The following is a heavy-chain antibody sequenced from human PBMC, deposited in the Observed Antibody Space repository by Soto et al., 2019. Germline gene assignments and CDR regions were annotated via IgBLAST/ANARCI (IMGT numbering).Heavy chain of an antibody. D-gene: IGHD3-3*01. Sequence: PSETLSLTCTVSGGSISRSSYYWGWIRQPPGKGLEWIGSMYYSGSTYYNPSLKSRVTISVDTSKNQFSLKLSSVTAADTAVYYCARWWSGSRQGFDPWGQGTLVTVSS. CDR2: MYYSGST. CDR3: ARWWSGSRQGFDP. CDR1: GGSISRSSYY. J-gene: IGHJ5*02. V-gene: IGHV4-39*07.